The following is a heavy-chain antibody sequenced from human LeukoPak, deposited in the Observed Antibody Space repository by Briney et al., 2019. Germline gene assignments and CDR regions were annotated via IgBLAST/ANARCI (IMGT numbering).Heavy chain of an antibody. CDR2: VSYDGRNK. CDR3: AKDNSWGYYILTGYYNEYFDY. Sequence: GRSLRLSCAASGFTFRSFGMHWVRQAPGKGLEWVAAVSYDGRNKHYADSVKGRFTISRDNSKNTLYLQMNSLRVEDTAVYYCAKDNSWGYYILTGYYNEYFDYWGQGTLVTVSS. V-gene: IGHV3-30*18. D-gene: IGHD3-9*01. CDR1: GFTFRSFG. J-gene: IGHJ4*02.